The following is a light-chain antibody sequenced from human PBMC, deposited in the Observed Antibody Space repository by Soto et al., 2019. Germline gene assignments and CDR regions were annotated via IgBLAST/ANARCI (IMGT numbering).Light chain of an antibody. V-gene: IGLV1-51*02. CDR3: VTLDISMQVA. CDR2: ENI. Sequence: QSVLTQPPSVSAAPGQKVTISCSGSSSNIGNNYVCWYHQLPGTASKLLIYENIKRPSGIPDRFSGSKPGTCATLGITGLQTGHEADYYSVTLDISMQVAFGSGTKLTVL. J-gene: IGLJ1*01. CDR1: SSNIGNNY.